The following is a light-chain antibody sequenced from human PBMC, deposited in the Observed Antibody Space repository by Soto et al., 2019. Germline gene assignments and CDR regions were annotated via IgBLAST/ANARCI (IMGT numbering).Light chain of an antibody. Sequence: QSALSQPASMSGSPGQSITIPCTGASSDIGLYNCVSWYQHHPGKAPKLLISEVNVRPSGLSDRFSASKAGNTASLTISGLQPEDEAYYYCSSLSTTSTPIVFGSGTKVTVL. V-gene: IGLV2-14*01. J-gene: IGLJ1*01. CDR2: EVN. CDR3: SSLSTTSTPIV. CDR1: SSDIGLYNC.